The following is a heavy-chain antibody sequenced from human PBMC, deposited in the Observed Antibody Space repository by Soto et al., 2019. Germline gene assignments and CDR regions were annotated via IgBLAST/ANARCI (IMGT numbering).Heavy chain of an antibody. D-gene: IGHD5-18*01. V-gene: IGHV1-2*04. CDR2: INPNSGGT. Sequence: ASVKVSCKASGGTFSSYTISWVRQAPGQGLEWMGWINPNSGGTNYAQKFQGWVTMTRDTSISTAYMELSRLRSDDTAVYYCARGMGIQLWTDAFDIWGQGTMVTVSS. J-gene: IGHJ3*02. CDR1: GGTFSSYT. CDR3: ARGMGIQLWTDAFDI.